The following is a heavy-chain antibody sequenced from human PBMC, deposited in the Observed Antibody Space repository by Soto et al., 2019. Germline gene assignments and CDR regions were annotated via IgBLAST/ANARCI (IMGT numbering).Heavy chain of an antibody. D-gene: IGHD6-19*01. CDR1: GDSVSSNSVS. J-gene: IGHJ4*02. V-gene: IGHV6-1*01. CDR2: TYYRSKWYD. CDR3: ARELGIAVANYDY. Sequence: PSQTLSLTCAISGDSVSSNSVSWNWIRQSPSRGLEWLGRTYYRSKWYDDYALSVKSRITINPDTSKNQVSLQLNSVTPDDTAVYYRARELGIAVANYDYWGQGTLVTVSS.